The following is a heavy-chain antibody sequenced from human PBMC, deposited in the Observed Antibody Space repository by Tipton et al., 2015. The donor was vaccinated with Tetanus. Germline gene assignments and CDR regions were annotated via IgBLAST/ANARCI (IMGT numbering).Heavy chain of an antibody. V-gene: IGHV4-31*03. Sequence: LVKPTQTLSLTCTVSGGSISSGGYYWSWIRQHPGKGLEWIGDIYYSGSTHYNPSLKSRVTISVGTSKNQFSLKLNSVTAADTAVYYYARDQARGARGWNYFDYWGQGTLVTVSS. CDR1: GGSISSGGYY. CDR2: IYYSGST. J-gene: IGHJ4*02. D-gene: IGHD1-26*01. CDR3: ARDQARGARGWNYFDY.